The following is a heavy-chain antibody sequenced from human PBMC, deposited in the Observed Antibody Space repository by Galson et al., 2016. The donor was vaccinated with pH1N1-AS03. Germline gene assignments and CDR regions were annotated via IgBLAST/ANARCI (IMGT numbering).Heavy chain of an antibody. D-gene: IGHD3-16*01. CDR2: IKQDGSET. CDR1: GLEFSYFW. Sequence: SLRLSCAASGLEFSYFWMTWVRQAPGKGPEWVANIKQDGSETHYVDSVKGRFTISRDNAKKSLYFQMNSLRVEDTAMYYCARGEMIGDDSWGQGNLVTVSS. CDR3: ARGEMIGDDS. J-gene: IGHJ4*02. V-gene: IGHV3-7*01.